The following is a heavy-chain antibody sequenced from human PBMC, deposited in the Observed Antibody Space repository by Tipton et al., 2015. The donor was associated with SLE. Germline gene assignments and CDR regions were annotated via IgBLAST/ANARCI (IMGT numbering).Heavy chain of an antibody. CDR3: FHDRGLGTTET. CDR2: IRSKANSYAT. CDR1: GFMFSGST. D-gene: IGHD1-7*01. V-gene: IGHV3-73*01. Sequence: GSLRLSCAASGFMFSGSTMHWVRQASGKGLEWVGRIRSKANSYATSYGASLRGRFTISRDDSKNTLYLQMNSLRREDTAVYYCFHDRGLGTTETWGQGTLVTVSS. J-gene: IGHJ5*02.